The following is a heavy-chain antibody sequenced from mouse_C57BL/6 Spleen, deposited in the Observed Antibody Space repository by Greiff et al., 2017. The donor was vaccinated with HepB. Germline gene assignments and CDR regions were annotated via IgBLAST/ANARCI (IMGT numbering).Heavy chain of an antibody. CDR2: INPNNGGT. Sequence: EVQLQQSGPELVKPGASVKISCKASGYTFTDYYMNWVKQSHGKSLEWIGDINPNNGGTSYNQKFKGKATLTVDKSSSTAYMELRSLTSEDSAVYSCAPAYYGNPFAYWGQGTLVTVSA. V-gene: IGHV1-26*01. J-gene: IGHJ3*01. D-gene: IGHD2-10*01. CDR3: APAYYGNPFAY. CDR1: GYTFTDYY.